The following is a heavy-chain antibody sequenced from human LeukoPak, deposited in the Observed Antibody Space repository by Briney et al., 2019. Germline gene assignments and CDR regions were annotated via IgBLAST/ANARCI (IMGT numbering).Heavy chain of an antibody. CDR1: GFTFGDYA. Sequence: GRSLRLSCTASGFTFGDYAMSWVRQAPGKGLEWVGFIRSKAYGGTTEYAASVKGRFTIPRDDSKSIAYLQMNSLKTEDTAVYYCTSLLRYYFDYWGQGTLVTVSS. CDR3: TSLLRYYFDY. V-gene: IGHV3-49*04. CDR2: IRSKAYGGTT. J-gene: IGHJ4*02. D-gene: IGHD2/OR15-2a*01.